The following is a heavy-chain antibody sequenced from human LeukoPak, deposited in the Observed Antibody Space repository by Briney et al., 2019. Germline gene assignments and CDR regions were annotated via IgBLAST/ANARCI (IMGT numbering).Heavy chain of an antibody. V-gene: IGHV4-39*01. D-gene: IGHD4-11*01. Sequence: SETLSLTCTVSGGSISSGGYYWSWIRQHPGKGREWIGYIYYSGCTYYNPSLKSRVTISADTSKNQFSLKLSSVTAADTAVYYCARQVYNNYHAQDFDYWGQGTLVTVSS. J-gene: IGHJ4*02. CDR1: GGSISSGGYY. CDR2: IYYSGCT. CDR3: ARQVYNNYHAQDFDY.